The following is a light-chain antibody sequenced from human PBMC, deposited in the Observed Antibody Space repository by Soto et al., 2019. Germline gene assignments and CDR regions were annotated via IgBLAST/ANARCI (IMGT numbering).Light chain of an antibody. CDR1: QSVSSSY. CDR2: GAS. V-gene: IGKV3-20*01. CDR3: QQYGSSPWT. J-gene: IGKJ1*01. Sequence: EIVLTQSPGTLSLSPGERATLSCRASQSVSSSYLAWYQQKPGQAPRLLIYGASSRATGIPDRLSGGGSGTDFTLTISRLEPEDFAVYYCQQYGSSPWTFGQGTKVDIK.